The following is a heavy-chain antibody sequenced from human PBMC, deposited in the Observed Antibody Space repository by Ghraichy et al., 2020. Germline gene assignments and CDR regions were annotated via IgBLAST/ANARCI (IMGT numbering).Heavy chain of an antibody. V-gene: IGHV3-74*01. CDR2: INSDGTIT. J-gene: IGHJ4*02. D-gene: IGHD3-3*02. CDR1: GFTFSSYW. CDR3: TTRSFLGAIQFDY. Sequence: GGSLTLSCAASGFTFSSYWMHWVRQAPGKGLVWVSRINSDGTITNYADSVKGRFTISRDNAKNTLYLQMNSLRAEDTAMYYCTTRSFLGAIQFDYWGQGTLVTVSS.